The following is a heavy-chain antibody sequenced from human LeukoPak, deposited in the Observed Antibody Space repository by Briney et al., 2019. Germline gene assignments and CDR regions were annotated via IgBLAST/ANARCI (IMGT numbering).Heavy chain of an antibody. D-gene: IGHD1-7*01. J-gene: IGHJ4*02. CDR2: ISYDGSNK. V-gene: IGHV3-30*04. Sequence: GGSLRLSCAASGFTFNNYAMHWVRQAPGKGLEWVAVISYDGSNKYYADSVKGRFTISGDSSKNTLYLQMNSLRAEDTAVYYCARDYWWNYDYWGQGTLVTVSS. CDR3: ARDYWWNYDY. CDR1: GFTFNNYA.